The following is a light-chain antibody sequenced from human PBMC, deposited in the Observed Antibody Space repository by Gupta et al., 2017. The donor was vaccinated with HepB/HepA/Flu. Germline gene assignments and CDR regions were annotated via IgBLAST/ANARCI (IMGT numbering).Light chain of an antibody. CDR3: CSYAGSSTYV. CDR1: SSDVGSYNL. Sequence: SALTQPAPVSGSPGQSITISCTGTSSDVGSYNLVSWYQQHPGKAHKLMIYEVSKRPAGVSNRFSGSKSGNTASLTISGLQAEDEADYYCCSYAGSSTYVFGTGTKVTVL. J-gene: IGLJ1*01. V-gene: IGLV2-23*02. CDR2: EVS.